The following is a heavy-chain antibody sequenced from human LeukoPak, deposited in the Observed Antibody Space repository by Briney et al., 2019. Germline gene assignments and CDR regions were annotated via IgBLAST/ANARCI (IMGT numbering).Heavy chain of an antibody. CDR2: ISAYNGNT. D-gene: IGHD2-21*02. J-gene: IGHJ4*02. CDR3: ARDQVVTPFVSWEY. V-gene: IGHV1-18*01. CDR1: GYTFTSYG. Sequence: ASVKVSCKASGYTFTSYGISWVRQAPGQGLEWMGWISAYNGNTNYAQKLQGRVTMTTDTSTSTAYMELRSLRSDDTAVYYCARDQVVTPFVSWEYWGQGTLVTVSS.